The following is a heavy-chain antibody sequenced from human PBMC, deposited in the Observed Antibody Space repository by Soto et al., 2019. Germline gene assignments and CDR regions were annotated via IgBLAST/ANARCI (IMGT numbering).Heavy chain of an antibody. Sequence: QVQLVQSGAEVKRPGASVRVSCKASGYTFASYGISWVRQAPGQGLEWMAWISAYNGHTNYSQSLQGRVLMTTDTSTTTAYMDLRRLRSDDTAVYYCARASFTDKAMVTWAFDIWGQGTMVTVSS. CDR1: GYTFASYG. V-gene: IGHV1-18*01. D-gene: IGHD5-18*01. J-gene: IGHJ3*02. CDR2: ISAYNGHT. CDR3: ARASFTDKAMVTWAFDI.